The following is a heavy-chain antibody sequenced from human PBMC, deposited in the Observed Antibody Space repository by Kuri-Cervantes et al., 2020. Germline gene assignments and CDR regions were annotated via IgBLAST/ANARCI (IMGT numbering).Heavy chain of an antibody. CDR1: GGSIGSSSYY. CDR3: ARHDYGVDY. J-gene: IGHJ4*02. D-gene: IGHD4-17*01. V-gene: IGHV4-39*01. Sequence: SETLSLTCTVSGGSIGSSSYYWGWIRQPPGKGLEWIGSIYYSGSTYYNPPLKSRVTISVDTSKNQFSLKLSSVTAADTAVYYCARHDYGVDYWGQGTLVTVSS. CDR2: IYYSGST.